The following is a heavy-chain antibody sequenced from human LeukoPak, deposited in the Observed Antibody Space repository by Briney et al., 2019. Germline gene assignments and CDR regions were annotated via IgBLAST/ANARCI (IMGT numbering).Heavy chain of an antibody. V-gene: IGHV3-43*01. CDR3: AKDDQTYCSTTSCYGGAFGS. Sequence: GSLRLSCAASGFTFDDFTMHWVRQVPGKGLEWVALISWNGGSIFYADSVKGRFRISRDNSKNSLHLQMNNLTTADTALYYCAKDDQTYCSTTSCYGGAFGSWGKGAIVSVSS. CDR2: ISWNGGSI. D-gene: IGHD2-2*01. CDR1: GFTFDDFT. J-gene: IGHJ6*04.